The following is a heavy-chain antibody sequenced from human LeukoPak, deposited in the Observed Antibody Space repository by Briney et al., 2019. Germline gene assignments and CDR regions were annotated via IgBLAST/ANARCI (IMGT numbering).Heavy chain of an antibody. Sequence: SVKVSCKASGGTFSSYAISGVRHAPGQGLEWMGRNIPILGIANYAQKFQGRVTITADKSTSTAYMELSSLRSEDTAVYYCARDSTADDAFDIWGQGTMVTVSS. D-gene: IGHD2-21*02. CDR2: NIPILGIA. J-gene: IGHJ3*02. CDR3: ARDSTADDAFDI. V-gene: IGHV1-69*04. CDR1: GGTFSSYA.